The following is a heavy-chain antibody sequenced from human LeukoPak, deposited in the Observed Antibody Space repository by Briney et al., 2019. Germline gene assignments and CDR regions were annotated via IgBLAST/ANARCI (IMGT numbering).Heavy chain of an antibody. CDR1: GDSISSYY. Sequence: PSETLSLTCTVSGDSISSYYWSWIRQPPGKGLEWIGYIYYSGSTNYNPSLKSRVTISVDTSKNQFSLKLSSVTAADTAVYYCARHCTQQLKFDYWGQGTLVTVSS. CDR2: IYYSGST. J-gene: IGHJ4*02. V-gene: IGHV4-59*08. D-gene: IGHD6-13*01. CDR3: ARHCTQQLKFDY.